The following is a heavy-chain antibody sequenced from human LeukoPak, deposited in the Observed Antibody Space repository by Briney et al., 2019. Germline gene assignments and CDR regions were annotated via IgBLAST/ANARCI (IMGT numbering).Heavy chain of an antibody. CDR1: GFTFSSYW. J-gene: IGHJ4*02. CDR2: INSDGSST. CDR3: ARVRIFGMSGVDY. Sequence: PGGSLRLSCAASGFTFSSYWMHWVHQAPGKGLVWVSRINSDGSSTSYADSVKGRFTISRDNAKNTLYLQMNSLRAEDTAVYYCARVRIFGMSGVDYWGQGTLVTVSS. V-gene: IGHV3-74*01. D-gene: IGHD3-3*01.